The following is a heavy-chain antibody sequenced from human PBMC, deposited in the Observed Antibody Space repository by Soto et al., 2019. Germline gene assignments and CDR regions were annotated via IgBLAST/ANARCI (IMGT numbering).Heavy chain of an antibody. Sequence: EVQLLDSGGDLVQPGGSLRLSCAASGFSFSSHVMSWVRQAPGKGLEWVSSISVTSTTIHYADSVKGRFAISRDNAKNSLYLDMDSLRVDDTAIYYCARDGAMTGVFDYWGPGTVVTVSS. CDR2: ISVTSTTI. CDR1: GFSFSSHV. CDR3: ARDGAMTGVFDY. V-gene: IGHV3-48*01. D-gene: IGHD3-9*01. J-gene: IGHJ4*02.